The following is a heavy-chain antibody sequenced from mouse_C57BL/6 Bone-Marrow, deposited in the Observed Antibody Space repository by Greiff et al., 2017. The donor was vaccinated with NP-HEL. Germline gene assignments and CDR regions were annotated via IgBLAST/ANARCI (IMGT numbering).Heavy chain of an antibody. CDR1: GFNFKDDY. Sequence: EVQLQQSGAELVRPGASVKLSCTASGFNFKDDYMHWVKQRPGQGLEWIGWIDPENGDTEYASKFQGKATITVDTSSNTAYLQLSSLTSEDTAVYYCTSYYGSSLAWFAYWGQGTLVTVSA. CDR2: IDPENGDT. CDR3: TSYYGSSLAWFAY. J-gene: IGHJ3*01. D-gene: IGHD1-1*01. V-gene: IGHV14-4*01.